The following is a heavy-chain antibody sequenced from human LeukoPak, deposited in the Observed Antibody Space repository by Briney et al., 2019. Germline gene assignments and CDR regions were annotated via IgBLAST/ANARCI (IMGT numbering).Heavy chain of an antibody. CDR2: IYYSGST. D-gene: IGHD3-22*01. CDR1: GGSISSSSYY. V-gene: IGHV4-39*01. CDR3: ARQAYYDSSGRFDY. Sequence: KPSETLSLTCTVSGGSISSSSYYCGWIRQPPGKGLEWIGSIYYSGSTYYNPSLKSRVTISVDTSKNQFSLKLSSVTAADTAVYYCARQAYYDSSGRFDYWGQGTLVTVSS. J-gene: IGHJ4*02.